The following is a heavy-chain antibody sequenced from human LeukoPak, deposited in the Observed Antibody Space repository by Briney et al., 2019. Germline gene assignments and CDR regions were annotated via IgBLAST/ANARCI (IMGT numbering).Heavy chain of an antibody. CDR3: ARDVVVAGHWFDP. J-gene: IGHJ5*02. V-gene: IGHV4-39*07. CDR1: GGSISSSSYY. CDR2: IYYSGST. Sequence: PSETLSLTCTVSGGSISSSSYYWGWIRQPPGKGLEWIGSIYYSGSTYYNPSLKSRVTISVDTSKNQFSLKLSSVTAADTAVYYCARDVVVAGHWFDPWGQGTLVTVSS. D-gene: IGHD2-15*01.